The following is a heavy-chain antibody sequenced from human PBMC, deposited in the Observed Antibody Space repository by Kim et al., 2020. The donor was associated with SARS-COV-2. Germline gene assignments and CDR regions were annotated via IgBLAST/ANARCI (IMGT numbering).Heavy chain of an antibody. CDR3: ARGHWGDAYNWNDVRRKKGAFDI. J-gene: IGHJ3*02. CDR2: ISVYNGNT. CDR1: GFTFTSYG. Sequence: ASVKVSCKTSGFTFTSYGISWVRQAPGQGLEWMGWISVYNGNTNYAEKYRDRVTLTTATSTSTAYMELRSLRPDDTAMYYCARGHWGDAYNWNDVRRKKGAFDIWGQGTMVTVSS. D-gene: IGHD1-1*01. V-gene: IGHV1-18*01.